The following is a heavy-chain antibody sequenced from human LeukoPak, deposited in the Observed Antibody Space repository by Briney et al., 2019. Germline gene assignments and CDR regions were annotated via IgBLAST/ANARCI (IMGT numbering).Heavy chain of an antibody. V-gene: IGHV3-13*01. Sequence: GGSLRLSCAASGFTFSSYDMHWVRQATGKGLEWVSAIGTAGDTYYPGSVKGRFTISRENAKNSLYLQMNSLRAGDTAVYYCARARIKRWLQLTFETWYFDLWGRGTLVTVSS. D-gene: IGHD5-24*01. CDR3: ARARIKRWLQLTFETWYFDL. J-gene: IGHJ2*01. CDR2: IGTAGDT. CDR1: GFTFSSYD.